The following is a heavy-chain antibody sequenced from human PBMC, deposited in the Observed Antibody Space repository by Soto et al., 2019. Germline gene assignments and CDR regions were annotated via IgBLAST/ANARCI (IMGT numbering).Heavy chain of an antibody. Sequence: GGSLRLSCSASGFTFSSYAMHWVRQAPGKGLEYVSAISSNGGSTYYADSVKGRFTISRDNSKNTLYLQMSSLRAEDTAVYYCVKEGYYYDSSGYYYGWFAPWRQGTLVTAPQ. CDR1: GFTFSSYA. CDR2: ISSNGGST. J-gene: IGHJ5*02. V-gene: IGHV3-64D*06. CDR3: VKEGYYYDSSGYYYGWFAP. D-gene: IGHD3-22*01.